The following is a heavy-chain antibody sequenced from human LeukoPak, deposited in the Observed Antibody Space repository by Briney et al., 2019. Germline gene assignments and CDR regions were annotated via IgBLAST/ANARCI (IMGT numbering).Heavy chain of an antibody. CDR1: GGTFGRHG. CDR2: IIPIFGIT. J-gene: IGHJ3*02. CDR3: ARGVVVTAAEVAFDI. D-gene: IGHD2-21*02. V-gene: IGHV1-69*13. Sequence: SVKVSCKCSGGTFGRHGISWVRQAPGQGLEWMGGIIPIFGITNYAQKFQDRVTITADESRTTAYMDMSSLEYDDTAIYYCARGVVVTAAEVAFDIWGQGTMLTVSS.